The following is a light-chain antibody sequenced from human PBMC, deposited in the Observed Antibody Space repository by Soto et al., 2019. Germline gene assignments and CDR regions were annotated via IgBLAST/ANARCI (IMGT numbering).Light chain of an antibody. CDR3: SSYASSRTRV. V-gene: IGLV2-14*01. J-gene: IGLJ1*01. Sequence: QSVLTQPASVSGSPERSITISCTGTSSDVGGYNYVSWYQQHPGKAPKLMIYEVSNRPSGVSNRFSGSKSGNTASLTISGLQAEDEADYYCSSYASSRTRVFGTGTKVTVL. CDR1: SSDVGGYNY. CDR2: EVS.